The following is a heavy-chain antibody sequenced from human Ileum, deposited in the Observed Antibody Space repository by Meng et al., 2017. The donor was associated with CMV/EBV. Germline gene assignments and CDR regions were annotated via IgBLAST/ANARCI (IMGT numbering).Heavy chain of an antibody. J-gene: IGHJ4*02. V-gene: IGHV1-2*02. CDR1: GYTFTGYY. Sequence: ASVKVSCKASGYTFTGYYMHWVRQAPGQGLEWMGWINPNSGGTNYAQKFQSRVTMTRDTSISTAYMELSRLRSDDTAVYYCARVSWELRTFDYWGQGTLVTVSS. CDR2: INPNSGGT. CDR3: ARVSWELRTFDY. D-gene: IGHD1-26*01.